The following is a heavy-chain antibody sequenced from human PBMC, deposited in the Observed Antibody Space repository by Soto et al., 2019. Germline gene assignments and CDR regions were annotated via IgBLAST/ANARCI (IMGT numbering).Heavy chain of an antibody. J-gene: IGHJ3*02. V-gene: IGHV3-11*01. CDR1: GFTFSDYY. Sequence: GGSLRLSCAASGFTFSDYYMSWIRQAPGKGLEWVSYISSSGSTIYYADSVKGRFTISRDNAKNSLYLQMNSLRAEDTAVYYCATQVEQPLLDAFDIWGQGTMVTVSS. D-gene: IGHD6-13*01. CDR3: ATQVEQPLLDAFDI. CDR2: ISSSGSTI.